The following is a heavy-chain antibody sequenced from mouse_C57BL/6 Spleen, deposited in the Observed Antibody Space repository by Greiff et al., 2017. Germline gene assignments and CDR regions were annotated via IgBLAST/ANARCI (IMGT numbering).Heavy chain of an antibody. CDR3: TRIYYDNY. V-gene: IGHV1-15*01. CDR1: GYTFTDYE. CDR2: IDPETGGT. J-gene: IGHJ2*01. Sequence: VQLQQSGAELVRPGASVTLSCKASGYTFTDYEMHWVKQTPVHGLEWIGAIDPETGGTAYNQKFKGKAILTADKSSSTAYMELRSLTSEDSAVYYCTRIYYDNYWGQGTTVTVSS. D-gene: IGHD2-4*01.